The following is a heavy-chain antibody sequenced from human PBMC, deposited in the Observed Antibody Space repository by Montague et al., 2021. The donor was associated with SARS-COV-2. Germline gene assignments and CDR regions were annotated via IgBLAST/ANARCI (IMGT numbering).Heavy chain of an antibody. J-gene: IGHJ4*02. V-gene: IGHV4-39*01. CDR3: ARTGRYMITFGGVIARPSYFDY. CDR1: GVSITTTSYY. Sequence: SETLSLTCVVSGVSITTTSYYWAWIRQPPGKDLEWIGSIYYSSTPHYHPSLKSRVSMSIDTSKNQFSLTLTSVSAADTAVYYCARTGRYMITFGGVIARPSYFDYWGQGTLVTVSS. CDR2: IYYSSTP. D-gene: IGHD3-16*02.